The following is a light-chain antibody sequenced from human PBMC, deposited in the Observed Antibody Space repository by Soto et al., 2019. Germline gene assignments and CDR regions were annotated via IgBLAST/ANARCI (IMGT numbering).Light chain of an antibody. CDR3: RQYGRSPYT. CDR2: DAS. Sequence: ASQTASSSHLAWYQQKPGQAPRLLIYDASSRATGISDRFSGSGSGTDFTLTISRLEPEDFAVYYCRQYGRSPYTFGQGTKVDIK. J-gene: IGKJ2*01. V-gene: IGKV3-20*01. CDR1: QTASSSH.